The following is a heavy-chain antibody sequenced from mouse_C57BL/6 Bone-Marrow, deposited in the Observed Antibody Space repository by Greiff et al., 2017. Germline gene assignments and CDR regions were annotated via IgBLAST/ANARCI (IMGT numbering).Heavy chain of an antibody. J-gene: IGHJ1*03. CDR2: IYPGSGST. V-gene: IGHV1-55*01. CDR3: ARPYYSNDWYFDV. D-gene: IGHD2-5*01. Sequence: QVQLQQPGAELVKPGASVKMSCKASGYTFTSYWITWVKQRPGQGLEWIGDIYPGSGSTNYNEKFKGKATLTVDTSSSTAYMQRSSLTSEDSAVYSCARPYYSNDWYFDVWGTGTTVTVSS. CDR1: GYTFTSYW.